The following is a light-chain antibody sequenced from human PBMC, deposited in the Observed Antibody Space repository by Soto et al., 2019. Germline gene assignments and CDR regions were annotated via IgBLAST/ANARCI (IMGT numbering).Light chain of an antibody. J-gene: IGLJ1*01. V-gene: IGLV2-23*02. CDR3: CSYASTTIYV. CDR2: EFS. Sequence: QSVLTQPASVSGSPGQSITISCTGTSSEVGSYNLVSWYQQHPGKAPKFMIYEFSKRPSGVSNRFSGSKSCNTASLTISWLQAEDEADYYCCSYASTTIYVFGTGTKVTVL. CDR1: SSEVGSYNL.